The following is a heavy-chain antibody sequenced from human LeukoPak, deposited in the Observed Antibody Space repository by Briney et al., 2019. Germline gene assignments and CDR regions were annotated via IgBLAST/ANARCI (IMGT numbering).Heavy chain of an antibody. V-gene: IGHV1-46*01. CDR1: GYTFTSYY. J-gene: IGHJ6*02. CDR3: ARGRGVVRGVIKFPYYYGMDV. D-gene: IGHD3-10*01. Sequence: ASVKVSCKASGYTFTSYYMHWVRQAPGQGLEWMGIINPSGGSTSYAQKFQGRVTMTRDTSTSTVYMELSSLRSEDTAVYYCARGRGVVRGVIKFPYYYGMDVWGQGTTVTVS. CDR2: INPSGGST.